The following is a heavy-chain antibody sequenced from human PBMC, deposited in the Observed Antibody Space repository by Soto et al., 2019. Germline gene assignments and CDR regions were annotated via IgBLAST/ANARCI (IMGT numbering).Heavy chain of an antibody. CDR3: ARDPRVRPPHDAFGI. V-gene: IGHV1-69*13. CDR1: GGTFSSYA. CDR2: IIPIFGTA. Sequence: GASVKVSCKASGGTFSSYAISWVRQAPGQGLEWMGGIIPIFGTANYAQKFQGRVTITAGESTSTAYMELSSLRSEDTAVYYCARDPRVRPPHDAFGIWGQGTMVTVS. J-gene: IGHJ3*02.